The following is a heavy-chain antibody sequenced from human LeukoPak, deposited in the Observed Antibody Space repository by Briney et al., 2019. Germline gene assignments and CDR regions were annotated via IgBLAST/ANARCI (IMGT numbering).Heavy chain of an antibody. CDR3: AGWSASAKQY. Sequence: GGSLRLSCAASGFTVISNYLSWVRQAPGKGLEWVSAINSGGNTFYADSVKGRFTISRDNSENTLYLQMNSPRAEDTAVYFCAGWSASAKQYWGQGTLVTVSS. CDR1: GFTVISNY. CDR2: INSGGNT. J-gene: IGHJ4*02. D-gene: IGHD3-3*01. V-gene: IGHV3-66*01.